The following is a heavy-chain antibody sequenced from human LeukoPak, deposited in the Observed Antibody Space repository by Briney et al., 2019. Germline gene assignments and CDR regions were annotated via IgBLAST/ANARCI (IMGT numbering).Heavy chain of an antibody. CDR3: AKSVNCSSTSFYLVCFDY. Sequence: PGRSLRLSCAASGFTFSSYAMHWVRQAPGKGLEWVGVISYDGSNKYYADSMKGRFTISRDNSKNTLCLQMNSLRAEDTAVYYCAKSVNCSSTSFYLVCFDYWSQRSLVTVPS. CDR2: ISYDGSNK. J-gene: IGHJ4*02. CDR1: GFTFSSYA. D-gene: IGHD2-2*01. V-gene: IGHV3-30-3*02.